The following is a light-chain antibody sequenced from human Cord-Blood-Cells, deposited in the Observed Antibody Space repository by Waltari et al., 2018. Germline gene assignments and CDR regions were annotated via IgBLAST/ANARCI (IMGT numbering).Light chain of an antibody. CDR2: EGS. CDR3: CSYADSRV. V-gene: IGLV2-23*01. J-gene: IGLJ3*02. Sequence: QSALTQPASVSGSPGQSITISCTGTSSDVGSFNLVSWYQQHPGKAPKLMFYEGSKRPSWLSNRFSGSKTGNTDSLTITGLQSEDESDYYCCSYADSRVFGGGTKLTVL. CDR1: SSDVGSFNL.